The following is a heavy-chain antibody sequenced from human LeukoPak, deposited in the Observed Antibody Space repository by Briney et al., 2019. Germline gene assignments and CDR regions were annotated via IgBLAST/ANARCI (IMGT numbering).Heavy chain of an antibody. CDR1: GGSFSGYY. V-gene: IGHV4-34*01. D-gene: IGHD6-13*01. CDR3: ARGGGSWYFSL. J-gene: IGHJ4*02. Sequence: KPSETLSLTCAVYGGSFSGYYWSWIRQPPGKGLEWIGEINHSGSTNYNPSLKSRVTISVDTSKNQFSLKLSSVTAADTAVYYCARGGGSWYFSLWGQGTLVTVSS. CDR2: INHSGST.